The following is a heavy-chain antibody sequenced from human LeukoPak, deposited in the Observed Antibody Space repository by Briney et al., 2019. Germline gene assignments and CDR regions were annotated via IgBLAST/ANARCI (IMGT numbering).Heavy chain of an antibody. V-gene: IGHV4-59*08. CDR3: ARSGGSSWYDWFDP. Sequence: SETLSLTCTVSGGSISSYYWSWIRQPPGKGLEWIGYIYYSGSTNYNPSLKSRVTISVDTSKNQFSLKLSSVTAADTAVYYCARSGGSSWYDWFDPWGQGTLVTVSS. D-gene: IGHD6-13*01. CDR1: GGSISSYY. CDR2: IYYSGST. J-gene: IGHJ5*02.